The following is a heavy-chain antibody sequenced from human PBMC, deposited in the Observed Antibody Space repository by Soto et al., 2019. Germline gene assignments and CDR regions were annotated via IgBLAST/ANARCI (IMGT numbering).Heavy chain of an antibody. CDR2: ISAYNGNT. Sequence: GSVQVSFPASGYTFPSYGISWVRQAPGQGLEWMGWISAYNGNTNYAQKLQGRVTMTTDTSTSTAYMELRSLRSDDTAVYYCASAAYYDFWSGYSDYWGQGTLVTVSS. V-gene: IGHV1-18*01. D-gene: IGHD3-3*01. J-gene: IGHJ4*02. CDR3: ASAAYYDFWSGYSDY. CDR1: GYTFPSYG.